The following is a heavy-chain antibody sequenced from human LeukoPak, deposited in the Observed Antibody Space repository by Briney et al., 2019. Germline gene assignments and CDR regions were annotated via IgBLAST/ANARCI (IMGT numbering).Heavy chain of an antibody. D-gene: IGHD6-13*01. CDR1: GFTFSGYG. V-gene: IGHV3-30*02. CDR3: AFPEGMGYFDY. J-gene: IGHJ4*02. CDR2: IRYDGSNT. Sequence: GGSLRLSCAASGFTFSGYGMHWVRPAPGKGLEWVAFIRYDGSNTDYADSVKGRFTISRDNSKNTLYLQMNSLRAEDTAMYYCAFPEGMGYFDYWGQGTLVTVSS.